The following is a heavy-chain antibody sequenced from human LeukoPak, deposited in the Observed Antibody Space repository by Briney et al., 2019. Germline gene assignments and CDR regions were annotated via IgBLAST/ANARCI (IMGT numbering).Heavy chain of an antibody. Sequence: GASVKVSCEASGYTFTGYYMHWVRQAPGQGLEWMGWINPNSGGTNYAQKFQGRVTMTRDTSISTAYMELSRLRSDDTAVYYCARNRIAVAGGGFDYWGQGTLVTVSS. V-gene: IGHV1-2*02. D-gene: IGHD6-19*01. J-gene: IGHJ4*02. CDR2: INPNSGGT. CDR3: ARNRIAVAGGGFDY. CDR1: GYTFTGYY.